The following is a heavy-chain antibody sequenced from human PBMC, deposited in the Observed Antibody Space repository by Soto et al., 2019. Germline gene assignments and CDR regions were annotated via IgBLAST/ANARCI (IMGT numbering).Heavy chain of an antibody. Sequence: SVKVSCKASGYTFTSYAMHWVRQAPGQRLERMGWINAGNGNTKYSQKFQGRVTITRDTFASTAYMELSSLRSEYTSVYYCARVNWSGYTAPYCGMDVWGQGTTVTVSS. J-gene: IGHJ6*02. D-gene: IGHD3-3*01. V-gene: IGHV1-3*01. CDR1: GYTFTSYA. CDR2: INAGNGNT. CDR3: ARVNWSGYTAPYCGMDV.